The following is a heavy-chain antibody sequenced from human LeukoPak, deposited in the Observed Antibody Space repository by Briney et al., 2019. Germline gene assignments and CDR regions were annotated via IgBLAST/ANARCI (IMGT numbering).Heavy chain of an antibody. CDR3: AKGGYCSGGSCYHHYFDY. Sequence: PGGSLRLSCAASGFTFSSYAMSWVRQAPGKGLEWVSAISGSGGSTYYADSVKGRFTIPRDNSKNTLYLQMNILRAEDTAVYYCAKGGYCSGGSCYHHYFDYWGQGTLVTVSS. V-gene: IGHV3-23*01. CDR1: GFTFSSYA. D-gene: IGHD2-15*01. J-gene: IGHJ4*02. CDR2: ISGSGGST.